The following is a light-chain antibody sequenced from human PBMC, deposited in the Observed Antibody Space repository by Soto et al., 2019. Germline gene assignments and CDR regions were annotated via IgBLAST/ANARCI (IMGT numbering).Light chain of an antibody. CDR1: QGISRA. CDR3: QQHYNYPLT. V-gene: IGKV1-9*01. J-gene: IGKJ4*01. CDR2: TTS. Sequence: IQLTQSPSSLASSVGDIFTITCRSSQGISRALSWYQQKPGSAPKLLIYTTSNLRGGVPSRFSASGSDTEFTLTVSSLQPEDFATYYCQQHYNYPLTFGGGTKVDIK.